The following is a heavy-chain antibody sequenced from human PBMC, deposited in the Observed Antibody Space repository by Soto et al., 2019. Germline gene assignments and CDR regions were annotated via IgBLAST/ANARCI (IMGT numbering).Heavy chain of an antibody. V-gene: IGHV4-59*01. CDR1: GGSISSYY. J-gene: IGHJ4*02. CDR3: ATLHYYDSSNYFDY. Sequence: PSETLSLTCTVSGGSISSYYWSWIRQPPGKGLEWIGYIYYSGSTNYNPSLKSRVTISVDTSKNQFSLKLSSVTAADTAVYYCATLHYYDSSNYFDYWGQGTLVTVSS. CDR2: IYYSGST. D-gene: IGHD3-22*01.